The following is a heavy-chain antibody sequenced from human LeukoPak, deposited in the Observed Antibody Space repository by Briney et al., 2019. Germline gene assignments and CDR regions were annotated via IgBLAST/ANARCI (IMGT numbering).Heavy chain of an antibody. Sequence: ASVKVSCKASGYTFTSYGISWVRQAPGQGLEWMGWISAYNGNTNYAQKLQGRVTMTTDTSTSTAYMELRSLRSDDTAVYYCARDSDCSSTSCYYWFDPWGQGTLVTVS. J-gene: IGHJ5*02. D-gene: IGHD2-2*01. CDR3: ARDSDCSSTSCYYWFDP. CDR2: ISAYNGNT. V-gene: IGHV1-18*01. CDR1: GYTFTSYG.